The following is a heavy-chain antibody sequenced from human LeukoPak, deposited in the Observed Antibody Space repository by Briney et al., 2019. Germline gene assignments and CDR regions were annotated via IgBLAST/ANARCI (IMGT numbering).Heavy chain of an antibody. Sequence: SETLSLTWTVPGGSISSYYWSWIRQPPGKGLEWIGYIYYSGSTNYNPSLKSRVTISVDTSKNQFSLKLSSVTAADTAVYYCARVRGAGGDYFFDYWGQGTLVTVSS. J-gene: IGHJ4*02. CDR3: ARVRGAGGDYFFDY. CDR2: IYYSGST. D-gene: IGHD4-17*01. CDR1: GGSISSYY. V-gene: IGHV4-59*01.